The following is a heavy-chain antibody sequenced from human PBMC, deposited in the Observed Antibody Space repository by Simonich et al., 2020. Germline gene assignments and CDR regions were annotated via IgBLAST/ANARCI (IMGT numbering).Heavy chain of an antibody. CDR3: AREGLLLDAFDI. CDR2: ISYDGRNK. CDR1: GFTFSSYA. V-gene: IGHV3-30*07. J-gene: IGHJ3*02. Sequence: QVQLVESGGGVVQPGRSLRLSCAASGFTFSSYAMHWVRQAPGKGVGVVEVISYDGRNKDYADSLKGRFTISRDNSKNTLYLQMNSLRAEDTAVYYCAREGLLLDAFDIWGQGTMVTVSS. D-gene: IGHD2-15*01.